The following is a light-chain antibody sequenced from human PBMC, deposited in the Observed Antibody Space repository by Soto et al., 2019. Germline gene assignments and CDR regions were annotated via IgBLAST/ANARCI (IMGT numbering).Light chain of an antibody. CDR2: LNSDGSH. V-gene: IGLV4-69*01. J-gene: IGLJ2*01. CDR1: SRHSSYA. CDR3: QTWGTGIQV. Sequence: QLVLTQSPSASASLGASVKLTWTLSSRHSSYAIAWHQQQPEKGPRYLMKLNSDGSHSKGDGIPDRFSGSSSGAERYLTISSLQSEDEADFYCQTWGTGIQVFGGGTKLTVL.